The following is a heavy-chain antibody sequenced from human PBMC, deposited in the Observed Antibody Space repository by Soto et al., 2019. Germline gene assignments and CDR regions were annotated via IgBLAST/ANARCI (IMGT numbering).Heavy chain of an antibody. CDR1: GESISSSSYY. J-gene: IGHJ4*02. D-gene: IGHD2-21*02. Sequence: KTSETLSLTCIVSGESISSSSYYWGWIRQPPGKGLEWIGSIYYSGRTYYNPSFKSRVTISIDTSKSQFSLKLSSVTATDTAVYYCARQRTTVVTQAYFDHWGQGALVTVSS. V-gene: IGHV4-39*01. CDR2: IYYSGRT. CDR3: ARQRTTVVTQAYFDH.